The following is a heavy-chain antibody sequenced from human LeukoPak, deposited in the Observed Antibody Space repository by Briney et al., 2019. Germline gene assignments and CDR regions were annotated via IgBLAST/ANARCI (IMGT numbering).Heavy chain of an antibody. CDR3: ARVDLLGYDY. J-gene: IGHJ4*02. V-gene: IGHV3-64*01. Sequence: PGGSLRLSCAASGFTFSSYAMHWVRQAPGKGLEYVSAISSNRGSTLYANSVKGRFTISRDNSKNTLYLQMGSLRAEDMAVYYCARVDLLGYDYWGQGTLVTVSS. CDR1: GFTFSSYA. CDR2: ISSNRGST. D-gene: IGHD1-26*01.